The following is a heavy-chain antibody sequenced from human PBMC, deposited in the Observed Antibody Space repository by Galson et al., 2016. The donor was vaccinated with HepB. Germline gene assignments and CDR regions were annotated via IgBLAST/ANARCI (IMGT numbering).Heavy chain of an antibody. V-gene: IGHV5-51*03. D-gene: IGHD2-2*01. CDR1: GYSFTDYW. Sequence: QSGAEVKKPGESLKISCKGSGYSFTDYWIGWVRQMPGKGLEWMGIIYPGDSDTRYSPSFQGQVTISADKSIRTAYLQWSSLKASDTAMYYCARSGPGTRAMPISPIDYWGQGTLVTVSS. CDR3: ARSGPGTRAMPISPIDY. J-gene: IGHJ4*02. CDR2: IYPGDSDT.